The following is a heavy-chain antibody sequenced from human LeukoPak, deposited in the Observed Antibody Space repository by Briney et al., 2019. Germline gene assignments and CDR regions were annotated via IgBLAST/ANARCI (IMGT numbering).Heavy chain of an antibody. CDR1: GFTFSSYW. CDR2: ITSDGSST. J-gene: IGHJ5*02. CDR3: AGAGIVGAS. Sequence: GRSLRLPCAASGFTFSSYWMHWVRQAPGKGLVWVSRITSDGSSTNYADSVKGRFTISRDNAKNTLYLQMNSLRAEDTAVYYCAGAGIVGASWGQGTLVTVSS. D-gene: IGHD1-26*01. V-gene: IGHV3-74*01.